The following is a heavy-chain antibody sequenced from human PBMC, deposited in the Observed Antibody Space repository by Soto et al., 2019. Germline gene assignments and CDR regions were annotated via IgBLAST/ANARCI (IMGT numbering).Heavy chain of an antibody. Sequence: QVQLVQSGAEVKKPGASVKVSCKASGYTFTGYYMHWVRQAPGQGLEWMGWINPNSGGTNYAQKFQGWVTMTRDTSISTAYMELSRLRSDDTAVYYCARSTLGRTATNYYYYGLDVWGQGTTVTVSS. CDR3: ARSTLGRTATNYYYYGLDV. D-gene: IGHD1-26*01. J-gene: IGHJ6*02. CDR1: GYTFTGYY. V-gene: IGHV1-2*04. CDR2: INPNSGGT.